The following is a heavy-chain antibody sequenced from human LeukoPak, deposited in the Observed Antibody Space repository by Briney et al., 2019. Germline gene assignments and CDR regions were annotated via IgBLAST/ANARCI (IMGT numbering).Heavy chain of an antibody. D-gene: IGHD6-19*01. CDR1: GGSISSYY. V-gene: IGHV4-59*12. J-gene: IGHJ4*02. CDR2: IYYSGST. Sequence: SETLSLTCTVSGGSISSYYWSWIRQPPGKGLEWIGYIYYSGSTNYNPSPKSRVTISVDTSKNQFSLKLSSVTAADTAVYYCARGTEGSSGLGHYFDYWGQGTLVTVSS. CDR3: ARGTEGSSGLGHYFDY.